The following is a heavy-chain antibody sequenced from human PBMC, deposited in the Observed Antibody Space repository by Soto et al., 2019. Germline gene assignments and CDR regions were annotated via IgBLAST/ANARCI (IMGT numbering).Heavy chain of an antibody. CDR2: IYYSGST. CDR1: GGSISSGGYY. D-gene: IGHD5-12*01. Sequence: SETLSLTCTVSGGSISSGGYYWSWIRQHPGKGLEWIGYIYYSGSTYYNPSLKSRVTISVDTSKNQFSLKLSSVTAADTAVYYCARAPWWEGYDWGGDYYYMDVWGKGTTVTVSS. V-gene: IGHV4-31*03. CDR3: ARAPWWEGYDWGGDYYYMDV. J-gene: IGHJ6*03.